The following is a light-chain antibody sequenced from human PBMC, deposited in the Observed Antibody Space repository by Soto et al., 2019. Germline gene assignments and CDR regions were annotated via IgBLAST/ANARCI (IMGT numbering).Light chain of an antibody. V-gene: IGKV3-20*01. J-gene: IGKJ1*01. CDR2: GAS. CDR3: QQYDSSPWT. Sequence: EIVLTQSPGTLALSPGERATLSCRASQSVSRSYLAWYQQKPGQAPRLLIDGASNRATGIPDRFSGSGSGTDFTLTISRLEPEDFAVYHCQQYDSSPWTFGQGTKVEIK. CDR1: QSVSRSY.